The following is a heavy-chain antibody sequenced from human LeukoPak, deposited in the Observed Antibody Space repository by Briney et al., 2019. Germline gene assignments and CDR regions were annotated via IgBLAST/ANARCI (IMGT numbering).Heavy chain of an antibody. J-gene: IGHJ4*02. CDR3: ARGGTMIGYDY. CDR1: GFTFSSYA. Sequence: GGSLRLSCAASGFTFSSYAMSWVRQAPGKGLEWVSYISSSGSTNYYADSVKGRFTISRDNAKNSLYLQMNSLRAEDTAVYYCARGGTMIGYDYWGQGTLVTVSS. CDR2: ISSSGSTN. D-gene: IGHD3-22*01. V-gene: IGHV3-48*04.